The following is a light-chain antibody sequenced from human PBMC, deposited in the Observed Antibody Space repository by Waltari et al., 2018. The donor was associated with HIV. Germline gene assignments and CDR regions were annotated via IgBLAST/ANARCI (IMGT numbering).Light chain of an antibody. CDR2: DDS. CDR1: NIGTPT. CDR3: QVWDYNSDRWV. J-gene: IGLJ3*02. Sequence: SYVLTQPPSVSVAPGQTARITCGGYNIGTPTLPWYQQRPGQAPVLVVSDDSDRPSDIPERFSGSNSANTATLSISRVEAGDEADYYCQVWDYNSDRWVFGGGTKLTVL. V-gene: IGLV3-21*02.